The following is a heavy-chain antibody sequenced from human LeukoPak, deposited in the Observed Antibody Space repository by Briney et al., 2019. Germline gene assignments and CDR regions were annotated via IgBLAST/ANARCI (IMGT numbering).Heavy chain of an antibody. Sequence: PSETLSLTCTVSGGSISSYYWSWIRQPPGKGLEWIGRIYTDGRTNYISFLKSRVTISLDTSKKQFSLRLSSGTAADTAVYYCARGGNHHPVHDYYHQYMDVWGKGTTVTVSS. V-gene: IGHV4-4*07. CDR3: ARGGNHHPVHDYYHQYMDV. J-gene: IGHJ6*03. D-gene: IGHD3-16*01. CDR1: GGSISSYY. CDR2: IYTDGRT.